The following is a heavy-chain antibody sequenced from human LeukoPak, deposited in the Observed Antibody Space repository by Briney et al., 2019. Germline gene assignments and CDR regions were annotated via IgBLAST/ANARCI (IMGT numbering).Heavy chain of an antibody. D-gene: IGHD3-9*01. CDR2: IKSKTDGGTT. Sequence: PGGSLRLSCAASGFTFSNAWMSWVRQAPGKGLEWVGRIKSKTDGGTTDYAAPVKGRFTISRDDSKNTLYLQMNSLKTEDTAVYYCTTGNDILTGYCIYYWGQGTLVTVSS. J-gene: IGHJ4*02. CDR3: TTGNDILTGYCIYY. V-gene: IGHV3-15*01. CDR1: GFTFSNAW.